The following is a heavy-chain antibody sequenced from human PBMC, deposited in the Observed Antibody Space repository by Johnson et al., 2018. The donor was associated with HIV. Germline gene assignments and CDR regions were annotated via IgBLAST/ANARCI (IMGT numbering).Heavy chain of an antibody. CDR3: ATTANNAFDI. J-gene: IGHJ3*02. V-gene: IGHV3-30-3*01. CDR1: GFTFSSYA. Sequence: QMQLVESGGGVVQPGRSLRLSCAASGFTFSSYAMHWVRQAPGKGLEWVAVISYAGSNKYYADSVKGRFTISRDNSKNTLYLQMNSLRAEDTALYYCATTANNAFDIWGQGTMVTVSS. D-gene: IGHD5-18*01. CDR2: ISYAGSNK.